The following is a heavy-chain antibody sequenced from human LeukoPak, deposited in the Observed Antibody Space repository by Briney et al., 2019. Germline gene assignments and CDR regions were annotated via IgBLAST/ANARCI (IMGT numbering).Heavy chain of an antibody. CDR1: GGSIGSYY. Sequence: SETLSLTCTVSGGSIGSYYWSWIRQPPGKGLEWIGEINHSGSTNYNPSLKSRVTISVDTSKNQFSLKLSSVTAADTAVYYCARVRYDYVWGSYRLLGWFDPWGQGTLVTVSS. D-gene: IGHD3-16*02. V-gene: IGHV4-34*01. J-gene: IGHJ5*02. CDR2: INHSGST. CDR3: ARVRYDYVWGSYRLLGWFDP.